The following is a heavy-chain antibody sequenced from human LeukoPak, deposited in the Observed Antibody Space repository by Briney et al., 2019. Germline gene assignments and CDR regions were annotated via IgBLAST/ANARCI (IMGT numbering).Heavy chain of an antibody. Sequence: SGTLSLTCTVSGGSISTSSHGWGWIRQPPGKGLEWIGSIYYSATTYYKPSLKSRLTISVDTSKNQFSLTLSSVTAADTAVYYCARYRDYAGNTNPSFDYWGQGILVTVSS. V-gene: IGHV4-39*01. CDR3: ARYRDYAGNTNPSFDY. CDR2: IYYSATT. J-gene: IGHJ4*02. D-gene: IGHD4-23*01. CDR1: GGSISTSSHG.